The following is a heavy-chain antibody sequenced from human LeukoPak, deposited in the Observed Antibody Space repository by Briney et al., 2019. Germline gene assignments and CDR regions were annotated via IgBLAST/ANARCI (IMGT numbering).Heavy chain of an antibody. CDR3: AKSSSYNGYKGDFDY. D-gene: IGHD5-24*01. Sequence: PGGSLRLSCAASGFTFDDYAMHWVRQAPGKGLEWVSGINWNSGSIGYADSVKGRFTISRDNAKNSLYLQMNSLRAEDTALYYCAKSSSYNGYKGDFDYWGQGTLVTVSS. CDR1: GFTFDDYA. CDR2: INWNSGSI. V-gene: IGHV3-9*01. J-gene: IGHJ4*02.